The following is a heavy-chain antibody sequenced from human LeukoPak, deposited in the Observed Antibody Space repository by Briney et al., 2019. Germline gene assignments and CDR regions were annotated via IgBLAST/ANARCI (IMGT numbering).Heavy chain of an antibody. CDR2: INWNGGST. V-gene: IGHV3-20*04. CDR1: GFTFDDYG. CDR3: AGGDRNGWYFDL. D-gene: IGHD2-8*01. J-gene: IGHJ2*01. Sequence: GGSLRLSCAASGFTFDDYGMSWVRQVRGKGLEWVSGINWNGGSTGYADSVRGRFTISRDNAKNSLYLQMNSLRVEDTALYYCAGGDRNGWYFDLWGRGTLVTVS.